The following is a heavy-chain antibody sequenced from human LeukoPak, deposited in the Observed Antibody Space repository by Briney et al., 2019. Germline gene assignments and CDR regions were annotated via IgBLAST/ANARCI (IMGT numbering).Heavy chain of an antibody. J-gene: IGHJ6*02. CDR2: ISWNSGSI. V-gene: IGHV3-9*01. CDR1: GFTFDDYA. D-gene: IGHD4-17*01. Sequence: SLRLSCAASGFTFDDYAMHWVRQAPGKGLEWVSGISWNSGSIGYADSVKGRFTISRDNAKNSLYLQMNSLRAEDTALYYCAKDISTVTTAYYYGMDVWGQGTTVTVSS. CDR3: AKDISTVTTAYYYGMDV.